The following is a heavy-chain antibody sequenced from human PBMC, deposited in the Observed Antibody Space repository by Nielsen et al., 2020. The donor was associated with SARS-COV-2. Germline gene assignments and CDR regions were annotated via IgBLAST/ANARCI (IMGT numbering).Heavy chain of an antibody. CDR3: AKDPSSGWYGGY. Sequence: VRQAPGKGLEWVAVISYDGSNKYYADSVKGRFTISRDNSKNTLYLQMNSLRAEDTAVYYCAKDPSSGWYGGYWGQGTLVTVSS. V-gene: IGHV3-30*18. D-gene: IGHD6-19*01. CDR2: ISYDGSNK. J-gene: IGHJ4*02.